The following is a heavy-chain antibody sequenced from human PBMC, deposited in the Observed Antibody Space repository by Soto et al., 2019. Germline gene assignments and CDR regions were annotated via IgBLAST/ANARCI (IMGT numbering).Heavy chain of an antibody. Sequence: GESLKISCAASGFTFSNAWMSWVRQAPGKGLEWVGRIKSKTDGGTTDYAAPVKGRFTISRDDSKNTLYLQMNSLKTEDTAVYYCTTMQPYYDFWSGYYTGTRSRYYFDYWGQGTLVTVSS. D-gene: IGHD3-3*01. J-gene: IGHJ4*02. CDR1: GFTFSNAW. CDR2: IKSKTDGGTT. CDR3: TTMQPYYDFWSGYYTGTRSRYYFDY. V-gene: IGHV3-15*01.